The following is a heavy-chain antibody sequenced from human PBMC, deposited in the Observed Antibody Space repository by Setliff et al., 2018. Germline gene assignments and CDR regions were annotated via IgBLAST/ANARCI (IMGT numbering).Heavy chain of an antibody. CDR2: ISAYTGKT. CDR3: ARDRGLEADVVSLINMGGF. V-gene: IGHV1-18*01. J-gene: IGHJ4*02. D-gene: IGHD5-12*01. Sequence: ASVKVSCKAADYTFLSYGLSWVRQAPGQGPEWMGWISAYTGKTDYAQNFQGRVTMTTDTSTSTGYMELRSLRSDDTAVYYCARDRGLEADVVSLINMGGFWGQGTLVTVSS. CDR1: DYTFLSYG.